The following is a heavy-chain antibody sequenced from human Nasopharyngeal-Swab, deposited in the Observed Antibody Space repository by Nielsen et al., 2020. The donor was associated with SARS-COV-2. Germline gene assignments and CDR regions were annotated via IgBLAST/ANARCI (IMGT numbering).Heavy chain of an antibody. D-gene: IGHD4-11*01. V-gene: IGHV1-69*13. Sequence: SVKVSCKASGGIFSSDAISWVRQAPGQGLEWMGGIIPFLLTANYAQEFQGRITITADEATSIAYMELSSLGYEDTAIYYCARDRVGDHNDYRNYFDPWGQGTLVTVSS. CDR1: GGIFSSDA. J-gene: IGHJ5*02. CDR3: ARDRVGDHNDYRNYFDP. CDR2: IIPFLLTA.